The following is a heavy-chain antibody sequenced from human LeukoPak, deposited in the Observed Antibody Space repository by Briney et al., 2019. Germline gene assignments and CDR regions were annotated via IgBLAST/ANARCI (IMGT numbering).Heavy chain of an antibody. D-gene: IGHD1-26*01. CDR3: ARGVNSGYFDY. J-gene: IGHJ4*02. CDR2: IYYSGST. Sequence: SETLSLTCTVSGGSISSSSYYWGWIRQPPGKGLEWIGYIYYSGSTNYNPSLKSRVAISVDTSKNQFSLKLTSVTAADTAVYYCARGVNSGYFDYCGQGTLVTVSS. CDR1: GGSISSSSYY. V-gene: IGHV4-61*05.